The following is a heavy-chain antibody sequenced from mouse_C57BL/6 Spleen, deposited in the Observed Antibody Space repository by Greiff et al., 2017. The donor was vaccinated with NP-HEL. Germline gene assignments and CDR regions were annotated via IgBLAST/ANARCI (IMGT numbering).Heavy chain of an antibody. Sequence: QVQLQQSGAELVRPGASVTLSCKASGYTFTDYEMHWVKQTPVHGLEWIGAIDPETGGTAYNQKFKGKAILTADKSSSTAYMELRSLTSEDSAVYYCTRRNGYYVEGNFDYWGQGTTLTVSS. CDR3: TRRNGYYVEGNFDY. V-gene: IGHV1-15*01. CDR1: GYTFTDYE. CDR2: IDPETGGT. J-gene: IGHJ2*01. D-gene: IGHD2-3*01.